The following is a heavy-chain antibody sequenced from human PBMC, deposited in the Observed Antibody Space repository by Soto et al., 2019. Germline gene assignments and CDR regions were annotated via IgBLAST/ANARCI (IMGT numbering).Heavy chain of an antibody. CDR2: IYNSEST. D-gene: IGHD5-18*01. CDR1: GGSVSSGSYY. V-gene: IGHV4-61*01. Sequence: SETLSLTCTVSGGSVSSGSYYWSWIRQPPGKGLEWIGHIYNSESTNYNPSLKSRVTISADTSKSQFSLKLNSMTAADTAVYFCARVKGYTYGYDPRYYFDYWGQGTLVTVSS. CDR3: ARVKGYTYGYDPRYYFDY. J-gene: IGHJ4*02.